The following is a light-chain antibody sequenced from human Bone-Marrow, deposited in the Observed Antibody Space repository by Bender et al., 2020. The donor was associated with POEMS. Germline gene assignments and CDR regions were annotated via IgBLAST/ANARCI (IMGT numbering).Light chain of an antibody. CDR3: ATWDDSLNGWV. CDR2: NNS. Sequence: QSVLTQPPSASGTPGQRVTISCSGSSSKFGSYPVNWYQQLPGAAPKLVIFNNSQRPSGVPDRFSGSNSDTSASLAISGLLSDDGADFYCATWDDSLNGWVFGGGTKLTVL. CDR1: SSKFGSYP. J-gene: IGLJ3*02. V-gene: IGLV1-44*01.